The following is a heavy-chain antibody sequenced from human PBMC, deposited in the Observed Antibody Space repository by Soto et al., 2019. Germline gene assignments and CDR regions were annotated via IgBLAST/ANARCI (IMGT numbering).Heavy chain of an antibody. D-gene: IGHD2-2*01. CDR2: ISAYNGNT. J-gene: IGHJ5*02. Sequence: ASVKVSCEACGYTFTSYGISWVRQAPGQGLEWMGWISAYNGNTNYAQKLQGRVTMTTDTSTSTAYMELRSLRSDDTAVYYCARAIVVPAAPLAWFDPWGQGTLVTVSS. CDR3: ARAIVVPAAPLAWFDP. V-gene: IGHV1-18*01. CDR1: GYTFTSYG.